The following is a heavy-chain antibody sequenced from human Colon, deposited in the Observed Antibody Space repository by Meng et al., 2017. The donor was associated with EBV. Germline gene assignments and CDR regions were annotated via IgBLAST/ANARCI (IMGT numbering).Heavy chain of an antibody. CDR3: LRGSGGSV. V-gene: IGHV4-4*02. Sequence: QVQLRESGRPLEVASDTLSLTCALSGDSINHHILWAWVRQPPGKGLEWIGEIHHSGSSAYNPSLKSRVSMSIDKSKNQFSLKLTSVTAADTAVYNCLRGSGGSVWGQGTLVTVSS. D-gene: IGHD3-10*01. J-gene: IGHJ1*01. CDR1: GDSINHHIL. CDR2: IHHSGSS.